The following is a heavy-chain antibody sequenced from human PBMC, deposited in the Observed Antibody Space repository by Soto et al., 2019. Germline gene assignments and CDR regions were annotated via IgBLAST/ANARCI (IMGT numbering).Heavy chain of an antibody. V-gene: IGHV3-48*02. J-gene: IGHJ4*02. Sequence: GGSLRLSCAGSGFTFSSYSMNWVRQAPGEGLEWVSYISVGGSNIYYADSVRGRFTISRDDAKNSLSLQMNSLRDEDTAVYYCARDTYNNGWYVGYWGQGTLVTVSS. CDR3: ARDTYNNGWYVGY. D-gene: IGHD6-19*01. CDR1: GFTFSSYS. CDR2: ISVGGSNI.